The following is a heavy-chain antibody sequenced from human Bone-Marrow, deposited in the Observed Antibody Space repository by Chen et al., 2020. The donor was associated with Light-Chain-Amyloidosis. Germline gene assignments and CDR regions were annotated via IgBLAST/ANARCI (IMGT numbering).Heavy chain of an antibody. J-gene: IGHJ2*01. CDR1: GGSISSGSYY. D-gene: IGHD3-22*01. Sequence: QVQLQESGPGLVKPSQTLSLTCTVSGGSISSGSYYWSWIRQPAGKGLEWIGRIYTSGSTNYNPSLKSRVTISVDTSKNQFSLKLSSVTAADTAVYYCARESTRGQVLGESSGYALWGRGTLVTVSS. V-gene: IGHV4-61*02. CDR2: IYTSGST. CDR3: ARESTRGQVLGESSGYAL.